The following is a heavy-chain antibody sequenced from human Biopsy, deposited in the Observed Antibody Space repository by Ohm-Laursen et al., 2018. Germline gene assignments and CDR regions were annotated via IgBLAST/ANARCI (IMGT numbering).Heavy chain of an antibody. CDR3: AGAGGHSF. J-gene: IGHJ4*02. CDR1: EFNVDRNH. V-gene: IGHV3-66*01. CDR2: IHGSGRT. Sequence: SLRVSCTASEFNVDRNHMNWVRQAPGKGLEWVSMIHGSGRTDYADSVKGRFTVSRDNSKDTVYLQMNALRVDDTAMYYCAGAGGHSFWGQGALVTVSS. D-gene: IGHD3-16*01.